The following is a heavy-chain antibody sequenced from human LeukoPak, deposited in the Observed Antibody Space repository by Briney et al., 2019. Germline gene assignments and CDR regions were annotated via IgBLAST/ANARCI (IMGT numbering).Heavy chain of an antibody. CDR1: GYSFTSYR. J-gene: IGHJ6*04. D-gene: IGHD3-10*01. V-gene: IGHV5-10-1*01. Sequence: GESLKISCKGSGYSFTSYRISWVRQMPGKGLEWMGRIDPSDSYTNYSPSFQGHVTISADKSISTAYLQWSSLKASDTAMYYCARHGDGSGSYSPYYYYYGMDVWGKGTTVTVSS. CDR3: ARHGDGSGSYSPYYYYYGMDV. CDR2: IDPSDSYT.